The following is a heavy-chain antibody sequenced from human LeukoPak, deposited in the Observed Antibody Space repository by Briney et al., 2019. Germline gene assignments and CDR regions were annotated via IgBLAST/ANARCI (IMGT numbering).Heavy chain of an antibody. V-gene: IGHV4-59*01. CDR2: IYYSGST. Sequence: SETLSLTCTVSGGSISSYYWSWIRQPPGKGLEWIGYIYYSGSTNYNPSLKSRVTISVDTSKNQFPLKLSSVTAADTAVYYCARVEIFGVAIDYWGQGTLVTVSS. CDR1: GGSISSYY. CDR3: ARVEIFGVAIDY. J-gene: IGHJ4*02. D-gene: IGHD3-3*01.